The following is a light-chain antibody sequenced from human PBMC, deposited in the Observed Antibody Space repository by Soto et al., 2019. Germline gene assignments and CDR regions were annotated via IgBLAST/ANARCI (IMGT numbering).Light chain of an antibody. CDR3: QSYENRLSGYVL. CDR2: GNS. Sequence: QSVLTQPPSVSGAPGQRVTISCTGGSSNIGAGYDVHWYQQLPGTAPKLLIYGNSNRPSGVPDRFSGSKSGTSASLAIPGLQAEDEAGYYCQSYENRLSGYVLFGGGTKLTVL. J-gene: IGLJ2*01. V-gene: IGLV1-40*01. CDR1: SSNIGAGYD.